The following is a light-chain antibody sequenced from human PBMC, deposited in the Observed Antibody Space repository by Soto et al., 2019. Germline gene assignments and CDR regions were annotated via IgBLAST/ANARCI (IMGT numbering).Light chain of an antibody. CDR3: HQTFTPPLT. Sequence: DIQMTQSPSSLSASVGDRVTITCRASRYIDTYLSWYQQKPGKVPNLLISAASSLQSGVPSRFSGSGSGTDFTLTLTSLHSEVCAPYYCHQTFTPPLTFGGGTKVEI. V-gene: IGKV1-39*01. CDR1: RYIDTY. CDR2: AAS. J-gene: IGKJ4*01.